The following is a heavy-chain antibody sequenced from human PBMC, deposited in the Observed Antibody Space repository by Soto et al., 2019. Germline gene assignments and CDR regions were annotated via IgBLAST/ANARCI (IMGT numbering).Heavy chain of an antibody. Sequence: VASVKVSCKASGYTFTSYGISWVRQAPGQGLEWMGWISAYNGNTNYAQKLQGRVTMTTDTSTSTAYMELRSLRSDDTAVYYCARDGTGTTKSSYYYYYYGMDVWGQGTTVTVSS. CDR1: GYTFTSYG. J-gene: IGHJ6*02. V-gene: IGHV1-18*01. CDR3: ARDGTGTTKSSYYYYYYGMDV. D-gene: IGHD1-7*01. CDR2: ISAYNGNT.